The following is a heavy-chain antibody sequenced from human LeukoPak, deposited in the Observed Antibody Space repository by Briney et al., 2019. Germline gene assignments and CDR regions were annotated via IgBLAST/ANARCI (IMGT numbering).Heavy chain of an antibody. CDR2: IYTRGST. J-gene: IGHJ3*02. CDR3: ARGRYCSADICSGGDAFDI. Sequence: SETLSLTCTVSGGSINNYSWSWIRQPPGKGLEWVGRIYTRGSTNYNPSLKSRVTMSVDTSKNQFSLKLSPVTAADTAVYYCARGRYCSADICSGGDAFDIWGQGTMVSVSS. V-gene: IGHV4-4*07. CDR1: GGSINNYS. D-gene: IGHD2-15*01.